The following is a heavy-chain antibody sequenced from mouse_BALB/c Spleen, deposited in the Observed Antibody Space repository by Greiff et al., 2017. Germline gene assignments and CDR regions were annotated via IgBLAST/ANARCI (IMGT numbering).Heavy chain of an antibody. V-gene: IGHV5-6-5*01. J-gene: IGHJ4*01. Sequence: EVQGVESGGGLVKPGGSLKLSCAASGFTFSSYAMSWVRQTPEKRLEWVASISSGGSTYYPDSVKGRFTISRDNARNILYLQMSSLRSEDTAMYYCARGPHYYGPYYAMDYWGQGTSVTVSS. CDR2: ISSGGST. D-gene: IGHD1-2*01. CDR1: GFTFSSYA. CDR3: ARGPHYYGPYYAMDY.